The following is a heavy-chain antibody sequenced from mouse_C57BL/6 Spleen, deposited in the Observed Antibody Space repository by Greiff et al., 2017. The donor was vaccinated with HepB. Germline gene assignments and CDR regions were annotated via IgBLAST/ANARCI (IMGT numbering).Heavy chain of an antibody. J-gene: IGHJ2*01. V-gene: IGHV5-6*02. Sequence: EVKLMESGGDLVKPGGSLKLSCAASGFTFSSYGMSWVRQTPDKRLEWVATISSGGSYTYYPDSVNGRFPISRDNAKNTLYLQMSSLKSEDTAMYYCARRPNCDERYYCDYWGQGTTLTVAS. CDR3: ARRPNCDERYYCDY. CDR2: ISSGGSYT. CDR1: GFTFSSYG. D-gene: IGHD4-1*01.